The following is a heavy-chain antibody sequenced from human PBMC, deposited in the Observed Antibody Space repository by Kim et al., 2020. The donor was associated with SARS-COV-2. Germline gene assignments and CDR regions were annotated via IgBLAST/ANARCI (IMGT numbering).Heavy chain of an antibody. V-gene: IGHV4-39*01. CDR1: GGSISTSSYY. CDR3: ASNKRGGMVVDAPHYFDY. D-gene: IGHD2-15*01. CDR2: IYYSGST. Sequence: SETLSLTCTVSGGSISTSSYYWGWIRQPPGKGLEWIVSIYYSGSTYYNPSLKSRVTISVDTSKNQFSLKLSSVTAADTAVYYCASNKRGGMVVDAPHYFDYWGQGTLVTVSS. J-gene: IGHJ4*02.